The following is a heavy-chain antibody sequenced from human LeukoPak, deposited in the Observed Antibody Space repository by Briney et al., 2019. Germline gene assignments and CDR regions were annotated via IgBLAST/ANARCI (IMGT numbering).Heavy chain of an antibody. J-gene: IGHJ3*02. CDR1: GFTFSSYG. Sequence: GGSLRLSCAASGFTFSSYGMHWVRQAPGKGLEWVAFIRYDGSNKYYADSVKGRFTISRDNSKNTLYLQMNSLRSEDTAVYYCARDQGGYSSGWYRRWGAFDIWGQGTMVTVSS. V-gene: IGHV3-30*02. CDR2: IRYDGSNK. CDR3: ARDQGGYSSGWYRRWGAFDI. D-gene: IGHD6-19*01.